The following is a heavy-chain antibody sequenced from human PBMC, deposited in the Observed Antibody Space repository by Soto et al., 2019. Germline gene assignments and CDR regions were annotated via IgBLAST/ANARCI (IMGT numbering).Heavy chain of an antibody. Sequence: QITLKESGPTLVKPTQTLTLTCTFSGFSFSTGRVGVGWIRQPPGKALEWLALIYSDDDKRYSPSLESRLTITKDTSTNQVVLTMTNMGPVDTATYYWAHRRVISISAYFDFWGQGTLVTVSS. CDR3: AHRRVISISAYFDF. D-gene: IGHD3-16*02. CDR1: GFSFSTGRVG. V-gene: IGHV2-5*02. CDR2: IYSDDDK. J-gene: IGHJ4*02.